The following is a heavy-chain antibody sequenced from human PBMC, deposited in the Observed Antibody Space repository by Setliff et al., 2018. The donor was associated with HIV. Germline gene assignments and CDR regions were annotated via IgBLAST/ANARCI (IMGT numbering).Heavy chain of an antibody. V-gene: IGHV1-2*02. D-gene: IGHD4-17*01. CDR1: GYTFSTYY. CDR3: AGAEFVLRPTHFDY. Sequence: ASVKVSCKASGYTFSTYYMHWVRQAPGQGLEWMGWINPNSGGTNYAQKFQGRVTMTRDTSISTAYMELRSLKSDDTAVYYCAGAEFVLRPTHFDYWGQGTLVTVSS. J-gene: IGHJ4*02. CDR2: INPNSGGT.